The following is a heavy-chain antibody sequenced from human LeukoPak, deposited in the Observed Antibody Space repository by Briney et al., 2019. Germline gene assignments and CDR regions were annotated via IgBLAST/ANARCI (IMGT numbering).Heavy chain of an antibody. V-gene: IGHV3-30*04. CDR3: AREDGDCSSTSCYRGADY. D-gene: IGHD2-2*01. Sequence: GRSLRLSCAASGFTFSSYAMHWVRQAPGKGLERVAVISYDGSNKYYADSVKGRFTISRDNSKNTLYLQMNSLRAEDTAVYYCAREDGDCSSTSCYRGADYWGQGTLVTVSS. CDR2: ISYDGSNK. J-gene: IGHJ4*02. CDR1: GFTFSSYA.